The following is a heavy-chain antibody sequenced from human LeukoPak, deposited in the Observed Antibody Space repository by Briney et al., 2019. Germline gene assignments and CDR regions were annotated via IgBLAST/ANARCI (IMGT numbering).Heavy chain of an antibody. CDR3: AKDGVIAGDR. CDR2: IQYDGNNK. V-gene: IGHV3-30*02. CDR1: GFTFSGYG. Sequence: PGGSLRLSCAASGFTFSGYGMHWVRQAPGKGLEWVPFIQYDGNNKYYTDSVKGRFTISRDDSKNTLYLQMSSLRAGDAAVYYCAKDGVIAGDRWGQGTLVTVSS. J-gene: IGHJ4*02. D-gene: IGHD3-16*02.